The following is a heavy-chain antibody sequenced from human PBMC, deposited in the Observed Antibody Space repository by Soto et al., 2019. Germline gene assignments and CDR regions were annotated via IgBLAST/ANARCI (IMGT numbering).Heavy chain of an antibody. CDR1: GFTFSSYS. CDR2: IPYSSSPM. Sequence: PGGSLRLSCAASGFTFSSYSMNWVRQAPGKGLEWVASIPYSSSPMFSGDSVKGRFTISRDNARNSLYLQMNSLRDEDTAVYYCARAKPFVRVATIIDYWGQGTLVTVSS. CDR3: ARAKPFVRVATIIDY. J-gene: IGHJ4*02. D-gene: IGHD5-12*01. V-gene: IGHV3-48*02.